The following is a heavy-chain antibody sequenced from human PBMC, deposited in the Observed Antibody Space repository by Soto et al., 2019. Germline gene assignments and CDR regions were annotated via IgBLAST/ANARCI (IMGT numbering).Heavy chain of an antibody. Sequence: PGGSLRLSCAASGFTVSSNYMSWVRQAPGKGLEWVSVIYSGGSTYYADSVKGRFTISRDNSKNTLYLQMNSLRAEDTAVYYCAGLYSSSWYPWWFDPWGQGTLVTVSS. CDR3: AGLYSSSWYPWWFDP. V-gene: IGHV3-66*01. CDR1: GFTVSSNY. CDR2: IYSGGST. D-gene: IGHD6-13*01. J-gene: IGHJ5*02.